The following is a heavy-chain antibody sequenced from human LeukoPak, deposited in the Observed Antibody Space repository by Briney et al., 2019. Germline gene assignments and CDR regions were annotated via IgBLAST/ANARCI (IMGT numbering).Heavy chain of an antibody. J-gene: IGHJ4*02. Sequence: GGSLRLSCAASGFTFSRYGMSWVRQAPGKGLEWVSAISGSGGSTYYADSVKGRFTISRDNSKNTLYLQMNSLRAEDTAVYYCAKDVDTAMVSYFDYWGQGTLVTVSS. CDR2: ISGSGGST. CDR3: AKDVDTAMVSYFDY. CDR1: GFTFSRYG. V-gene: IGHV3-23*01. D-gene: IGHD5-18*01.